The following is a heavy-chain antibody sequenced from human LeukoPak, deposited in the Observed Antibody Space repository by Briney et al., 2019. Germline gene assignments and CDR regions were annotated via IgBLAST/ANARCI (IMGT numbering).Heavy chain of an antibody. CDR3: ARRDISSGWSFDY. J-gene: IGHJ4*02. Sequence: SETLSLTCTVSGGSISNYHWSWIRQPAGKGLEWHGQIHTSGSTNYNPPLKSRVTMSIDTPENQLSLTIRSVTAADTAVYYCARRDISSGWSFDYWGQGTLVTVSS. D-gene: IGHD6-19*01. V-gene: IGHV4-4*07. CDR2: IHTSGST. CDR1: GGSISNYH.